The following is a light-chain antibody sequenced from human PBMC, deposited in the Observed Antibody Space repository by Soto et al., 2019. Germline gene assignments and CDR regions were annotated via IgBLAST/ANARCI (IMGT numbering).Light chain of an antibody. Sequence: DIQMTQSPSSLSASVGDRVTITCRASQSIDSYLNWYQQKPGRAPELLIYAASRLQSGVPSRFSGSGSGTDFTLSSSRLQPEDFADYYCQQSYTNPTFGQGTKLEIK. CDR2: AAS. J-gene: IGKJ2*01. CDR3: QQSYTNPT. V-gene: IGKV1-39*01. CDR1: QSIDSY.